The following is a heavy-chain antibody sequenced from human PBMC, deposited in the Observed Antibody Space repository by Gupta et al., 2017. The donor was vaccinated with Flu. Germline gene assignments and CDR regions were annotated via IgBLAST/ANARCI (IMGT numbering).Heavy chain of an antibody. CDR1: SSYW. V-gene: IGHV3-74*01. D-gene: IGHD4-4*01. CDR2: INTDGSNT. CDR3: ARVTYSGYSTFEP. J-gene: IGHJ5*02. Sequence: SSYWMHWVRQTPGKGLVWISSINTDGSNTNYADSVKDRFTISRDNDKKTLYLKMNSRRVEDTDVYYCARVTYSGYSTFEPWGQGTLVTGYS.